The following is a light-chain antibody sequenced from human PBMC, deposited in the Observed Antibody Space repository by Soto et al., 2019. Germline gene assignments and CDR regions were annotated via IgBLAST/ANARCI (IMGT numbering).Light chain of an antibody. J-gene: IGKJ1*01. Sequence: EIVMTLSPATLSVSPGERATLSCRASQSVSSNLAWYQQKPGQAPRLLIYGASTRATGIPARFSGSGSGTDFTLTISSLDPEDFAVYYCQQRADWWTFGQGTKVDI. CDR2: GAS. CDR3: QQRADWWT. V-gene: IGKV3-15*01. CDR1: QSVSSN.